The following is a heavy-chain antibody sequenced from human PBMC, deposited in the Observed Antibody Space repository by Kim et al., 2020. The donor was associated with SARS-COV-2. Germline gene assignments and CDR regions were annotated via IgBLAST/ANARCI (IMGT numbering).Heavy chain of an antibody. CDR3: ARDPTSGRFYWYFDL. Sequence: ASVKVSCKASGYTFTSYGISWVRQAPGQGLEWMGWISGYNGNTNYAHKFQGRVTMATDTSTSTAYLELRSLRSDDTAVYYCARDPTSGRFYWYFDLWGRGTLVTVSS. CDR2: ISGYNGNT. V-gene: IGHV1-18*04. CDR1: GYTFTSYG. D-gene: IGHD6-19*01. J-gene: IGHJ2*01.